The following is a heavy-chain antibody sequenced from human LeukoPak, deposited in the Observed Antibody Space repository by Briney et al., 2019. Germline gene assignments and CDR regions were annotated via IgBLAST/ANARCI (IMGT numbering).Heavy chain of an antibody. Sequence: SGTLSLTCAVYGGSFSGYYWSWIRQPPGKGLEWIGEINHSGSTNYNPSLKSRVTISVDTSKNQFYLKLSSVTAADTAVYYCAREDSYGFYSDYWGQGTLVTVSS. CDR3: AREDSYGFYSDY. CDR2: INHSGST. J-gene: IGHJ4*02. CDR1: GGSFSGYY. D-gene: IGHD5-18*01. V-gene: IGHV4-34*01.